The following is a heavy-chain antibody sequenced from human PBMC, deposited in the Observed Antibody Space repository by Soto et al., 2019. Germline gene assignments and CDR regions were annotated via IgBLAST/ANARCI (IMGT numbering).Heavy chain of an antibody. V-gene: IGHV1-69*01. J-gene: IGHJ4*02. CDR1: GGTFSSYA. D-gene: IGHD5-12*01. Sequence: QVQLVQSGAEVKKPGSSVKVSSKASGGTFSSYAISWVRQAPGQGLEWMGGIIPIFGTANYAQKFQGRVTITADESTSTAYMELSSLRSEDTAVYYCARDANGYSGYDYAYYFDYWGQGTLVTVSS. CDR3: ARDANGYSGYDYAYYFDY. CDR2: IIPIFGTA.